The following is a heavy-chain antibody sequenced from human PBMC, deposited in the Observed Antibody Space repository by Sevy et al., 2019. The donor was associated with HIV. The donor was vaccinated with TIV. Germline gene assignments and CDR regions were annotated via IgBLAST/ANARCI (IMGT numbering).Heavy chain of an antibody. D-gene: IGHD6-19*01. Sequence: GGSLRLSCKASGFTFGDYAMSWFRQAPGKGLEWVGFIRNKAYDGTTEYAASVKGRFTISRDDSKSIAYLQMNSLKTEDTAVYYRTRDPTEGIAVAGNWYDPWGQGTLVTVSS. CDR2: IRNKAYDGTT. J-gene: IGHJ5*02. CDR1: GFTFGDYA. V-gene: IGHV3-49*03. CDR3: TRDPTEGIAVAGNWYDP.